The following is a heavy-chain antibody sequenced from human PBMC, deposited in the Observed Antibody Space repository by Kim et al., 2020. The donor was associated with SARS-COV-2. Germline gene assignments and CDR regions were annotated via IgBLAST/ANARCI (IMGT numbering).Heavy chain of an antibody. CDR2: SYI. V-gene: IGHV3-21*01. J-gene: IGHJ5*02. CDR3: ARDLRTPHH. Sequence: SYIYYADSVKGRFTISRDNAKNSLYLQMNSLRAEDTAVYYCARDLRTPHHWGQGTLVTVSS.